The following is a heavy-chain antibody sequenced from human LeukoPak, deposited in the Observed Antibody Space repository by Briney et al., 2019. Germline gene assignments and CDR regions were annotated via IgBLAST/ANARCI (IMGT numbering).Heavy chain of an antibody. V-gene: IGHV3-21*01. CDR1: GFTFSRYS. J-gene: IGHJ4*02. D-gene: IGHD3-22*01. CDR2: ISSSSSYI. Sequence: GGSLRVSCAASGFTFSRYSMNWVRQAPGKGLEWVSSISSSSSYIHYADSVKGRFIISRDNAKNSLYLQMNSPRAEDTAVYYCASTGFYYDSSGYGMGLWGQGTLVTVSS. CDR3: ASTGFYYDSSGYGMGL.